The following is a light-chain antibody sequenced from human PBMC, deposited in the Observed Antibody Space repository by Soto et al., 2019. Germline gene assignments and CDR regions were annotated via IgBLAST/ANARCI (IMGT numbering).Light chain of an antibody. V-gene: IGKV1-5*03. CDR2: KTS. J-gene: IGKJ4*01. Sequence: DIPMTQSPSTLSASVGDRVTITCRASQSINNWLAWYQQKPGKAPKLLIYKTSSLESGVPSRFSGSGSGTEFTLTISSLQPDDFATYYCQQYNGYPLTFGGGTKVEIK. CDR1: QSINNW. CDR3: QQYNGYPLT.